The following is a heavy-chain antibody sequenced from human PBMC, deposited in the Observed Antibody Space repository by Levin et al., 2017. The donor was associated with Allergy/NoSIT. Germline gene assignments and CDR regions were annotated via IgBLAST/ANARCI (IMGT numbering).Heavy chain of an antibody. V-gene: IGHV3-11*01. J-gene: IGHJ4*02. Sequence: GESLKISCAASGFTFSDYYMSWIRQAPGKGLEWVSYISSSGSTIYYADSVKGRFTISRDNAKNSLYLQMNSLRAEDTAVYYCARVGGYSYGHIDYWGQGTLVTVSS. CDR2: ISSSGSTI. D-gene: IGHD5-18*01. CDR3: ARVGGYSYGHIDY. CDR1: GFTFSDYY.